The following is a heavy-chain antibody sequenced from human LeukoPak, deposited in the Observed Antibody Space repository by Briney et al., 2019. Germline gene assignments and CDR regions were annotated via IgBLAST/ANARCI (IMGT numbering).Heavy chain of an antibody. CDR2: ISSSGSTI. Sequence: GSLRLSCAASGFTFSSYEMNWVRQAPGKGLEWVSYISSSGSTIYYADSVKGRFTISRDNAKNSLYLQMNSLRAEDTAVYYCARDTPYAAAGTGGFDYWGQGTLVTVSS. D-gene: IGHD6-13*01. J-gene: IGHJ4*02. V-gene: IGHV3-48*03. CDR1: GFTFSSYE. CDR3: ARDTPYAAAGTGGFDY.